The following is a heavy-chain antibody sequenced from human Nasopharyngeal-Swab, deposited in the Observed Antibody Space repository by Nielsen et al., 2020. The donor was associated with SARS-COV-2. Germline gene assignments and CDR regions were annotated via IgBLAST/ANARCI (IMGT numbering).Heavy chain of an antibody. CDR1: GFSLSTSGVG. CDR2: IYWDDDK. J-gene: IGHJ4*02. V-gene: IGHV2-5*02. Sequence: SGPTLVKPTQTLTLTCTFSGFSLSTSGVGVGWIRQPPGKALEWLALIYWDDDKRYSPSLKSRLTITKDTSKNQVVLTMTNMDPVDTATYYCARQGDYDILTSYGYWGQGTLVTVSS. D-gene: IGHD3-9*01. CDR3: ARQGDYDILTSYGY.